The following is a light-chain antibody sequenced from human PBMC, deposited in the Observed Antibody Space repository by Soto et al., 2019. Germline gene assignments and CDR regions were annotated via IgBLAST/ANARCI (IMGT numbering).Light chain of an antibody. CDR3: QSYDRGLSRHVV. CDR2: ENT. CDR1: SSNIGADNG. V-gene: IGLV1-40*01. Sequence: QSVLTQPPSASGAPGQRVTISCTGSSSNIGADNGEGWYQHLPGTAPNLLIYENTNRPPGVPDRFYASKSGTSASLAITGLHADDEADYYCQSYDRGLSRHVVFGGGTKLTVL. J-gene: IGLJ2*01.